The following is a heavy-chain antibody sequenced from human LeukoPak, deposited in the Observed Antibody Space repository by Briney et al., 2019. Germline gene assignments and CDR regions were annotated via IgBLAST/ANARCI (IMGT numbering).Heavy chain of an antibody. Sequence: GGSLRLSCAASGFTLSSYTMQWVRQAPGKGREWVSYITTSGSPKYYADSVRGRLTISRDNAKNSLYLQMNSLRAEDTAVYYCARERIAAAASDYWGQGTLVTVSS. CDR1: GFTLSSYT. CDR3: ARERIAAAASDY. V-gene: IGHV3-48*04. CDR2: ITTSGSPK. J-gene: IGHJ4*02. D-gene: IGHD6-13*01.